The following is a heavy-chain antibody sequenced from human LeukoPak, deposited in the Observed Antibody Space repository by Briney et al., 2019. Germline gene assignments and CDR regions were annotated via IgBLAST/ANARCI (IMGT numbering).Heavy chain of an antibody. Sequence: GASVKVSCKASGYTFTSYGMSWVRQAPGQGLEWMGWISAYNGNTNHAQKLQGRVTMTTDTSTSTAYMELRSLRSDDTAVYYCARVDTASGAYYYYGRDVWGQGTTVTVSS. J-gene: IGHJ6*02. CDR3: ARVDTASGAYYYYGRDV. CDR2: ISAYNGNT. CDR1: GYTFTSYG. V-gene: IGHV1-18*01. D-gene: IGHD5-18*01.